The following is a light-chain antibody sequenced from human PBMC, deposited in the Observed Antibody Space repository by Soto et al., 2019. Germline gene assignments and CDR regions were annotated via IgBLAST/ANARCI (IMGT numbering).Light chain of an antibody. CDR3: HQYNYWPLT. Sequence: EIVMTQSPATLSVSPGERATLSCRASQSVSSNLAWYQQKPGQAPRLLIYGASTRATGIAARFSGSGSETEFTLTNSSLHSEDFAVYYCHQYNYWPLTFGGGTKVEIK. V-gene: IGKV3-15*01. CDR1: QSVSSN. J-gene: IGKJ4*01. CDR2: GAS.